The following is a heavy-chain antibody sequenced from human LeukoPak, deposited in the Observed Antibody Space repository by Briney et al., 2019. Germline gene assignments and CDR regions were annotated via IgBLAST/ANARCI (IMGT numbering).Heavy chain of an antibody. D-gene: IGHD3-10*01. CDR1: GYTFTGYY. Sequence: ASVKVSCKASGYTFTGYYMHWVRQAPGQGLEWMGWINPNSGGTNYAQKFQGRVTMTRDTSISTAYMELSRLGSDDTAVYYCARDTSWMVRGVNWFDPWGQGTLVTVSS. V-gene: IGHV1-2*02. CDR2: INPNSGGT. J-gene: IGHJ5*02. CDR3: ARDTSWMVRGVNWFDP.